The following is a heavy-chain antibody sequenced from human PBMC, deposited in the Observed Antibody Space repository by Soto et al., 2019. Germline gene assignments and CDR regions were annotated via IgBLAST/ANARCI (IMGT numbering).Heavy chain of an antibody. Sequence: SVKVSCKASGGTFSSYAISWVRQAPGQGLEWMGGIIPIFGTANYPQKFQGRVTITADESTSTAYMELSSLRSEDTAVYYCARVEGGGITIFGGFDPWGQGTLVTVSS. CDR1: GGTFSSYA. J-gene: IGHJ5*02. CDR2: IIPIFGTA. V-gene: IGHV1-69*13. D-gene: IGHD3-3*01. CDR3: ARVEGGGITIFGGFDP.